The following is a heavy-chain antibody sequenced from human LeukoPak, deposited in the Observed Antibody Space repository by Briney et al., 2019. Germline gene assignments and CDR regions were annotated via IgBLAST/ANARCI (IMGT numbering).Heavy chain of an antibody. CDR2: IYTSGST. J-gene: IGHJ3*01. V-gene: IGHV4-4*07. Sequence: EPSETLSLTCTVSGGSISSYYWSWIRQPAGKGLEWIGRIYTSGSTNYNPSLKSRVTMSVDTSKNQFSLKLRSVTAADTAVYYCARISSSNWYNERGAFDVWGQGTMVTVSS. CDR1: GGSISSYY. D-gene: IGHD6-13*01. CDR3: ARISSSNWYNERGAFDV.